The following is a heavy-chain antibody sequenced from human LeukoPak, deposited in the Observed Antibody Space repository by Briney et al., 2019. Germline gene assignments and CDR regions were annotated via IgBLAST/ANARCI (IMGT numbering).Heavy chain of an antibody. J-gene: IGHJ4*02. CDR3: ARAGDYDFWSGSYYFDY. CDR1: GFTLSSYS. CDR2: ISSSSSYI. Sequence: GGSLRLSCAASGFTLSSYSMNWVRQAPGKGLEWVSSISSSSSYIYYADSVKGRFTISRDNAKNSLYLQMNSLRAEDTAVYYCARAGDYDFWSGSYYFDYWGQGTLVTVSS. D-gene: IGHD3-3*01. V-gene: IGHV3-21*01.